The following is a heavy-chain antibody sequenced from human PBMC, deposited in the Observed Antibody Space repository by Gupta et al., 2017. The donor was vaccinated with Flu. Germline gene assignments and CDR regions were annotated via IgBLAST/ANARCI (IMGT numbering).Heavy chain of an antibody. Sequence: EVQLVESGGGLVQPGGSLRLSCAVSGFKFSSYGLDWVRQAPGKGLEWVANIGTDGSVKKYAASVKGRFTISRDNADDSLYLQMNSLRADDTALYYCARNRGWQQFDHWGQGALVTVSS. CDR1: GFKFSSYG. CDR3: ARNRGWQQFDH. J-gene: IGHJ5*02. V-gene: IGHV3-7*01. CDR2: IGTDGSVK. D-gene: IGHD5-24*01.